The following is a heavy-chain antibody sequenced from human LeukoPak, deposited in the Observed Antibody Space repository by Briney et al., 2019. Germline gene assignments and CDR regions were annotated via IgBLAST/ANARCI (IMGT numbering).Heavy chain of an antibody. CDR1: GFSFSTYA. J-gene: IGHJ4*02. CDR2: ISYDGSNK. V-gene: IGHV3-30*18. D-gene: IGHD3-10*01. Sequence: GRSLRLSCAASGFSFSTYAMHWVRQAPGKGLEWVAVISYDGSNKYYADSVKGRFTISRDNSKNTLYLQMNSLRAEDTAVYYCAKHYYGSGSYYREETDYWGQGTLVTVSS. CDR3: AKHYYGSGSYYREETDY.